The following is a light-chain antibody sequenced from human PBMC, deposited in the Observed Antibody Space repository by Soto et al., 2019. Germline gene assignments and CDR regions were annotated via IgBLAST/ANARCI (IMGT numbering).Light chain of an antibody. CDR3: QHYGTSSIT. J-gene: IGKJ5*01. Sequence: VLTQSPGTLSLSPGERATLSCRASQSFSSTYLAWYQQKPGQPPRLLIYATSSRATGIPDRFSGSRSGTDFTLTISRLEPEDFAAYHCQHYGTSSITFGQGTRLEIK. CDR1: QSFSSTY. V-gene: IGKV3-20*01. CDR2: ATS.